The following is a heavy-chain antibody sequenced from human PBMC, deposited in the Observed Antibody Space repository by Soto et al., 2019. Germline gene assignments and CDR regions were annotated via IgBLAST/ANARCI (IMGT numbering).Heavy chain of an antibody. CDR2: IYYSGST. CDR3: ARGDSSGYFDY. D-gene: IGHD3-22*01. CDR1: GGSISSGGYY. V-gene: IGHV4-31*03. Sequence: SETLSLTCTVSGGSISSGGYYWSWIRQHPGKGLEWIGYIYYSGSTYYNPSLRSRVTISVDTSKNQLSLKLSSVTAADTAVYYCARGDSSGYFDYWGQGTLVTVSS. J-gene: IGHJ4*02.